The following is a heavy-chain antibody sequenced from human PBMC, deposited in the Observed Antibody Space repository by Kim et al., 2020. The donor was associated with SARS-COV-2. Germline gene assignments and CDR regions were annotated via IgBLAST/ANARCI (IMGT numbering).Heavy chain of an antibody. V-gene: IGHV1-18*01. J-gene: IGHJ4*02. CDR1: GYTFTSYG. CDR2: ISAYNGNT. Sequence: ASVKVSCKASGYTFTSYGISWVRQAPGQGLEWMGWISAYNGNTNYAQKLQGRVTMTTDTSTSTAYMELRSLRSDDTAVYYCARAPMITFGGVIVPFDYWGQGTLVTVSS. D-gene: IGHD3-16*02. CDR3: ARAPMITFGGVIVPFDY.